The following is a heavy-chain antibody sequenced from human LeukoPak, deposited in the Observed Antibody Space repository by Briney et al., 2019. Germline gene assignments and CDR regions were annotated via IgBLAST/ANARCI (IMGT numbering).Heavy chain of an antibody. CDR1: GFTFSTFA. Sequence: GGSLRLSCAASGFTFSTFAMIWVRQPPGKGLEWVSSILPSGGEIHYADSVRGRFTISRENAKNSLYLQVNSLRAGDTAVYYCARAGYSSTWYSRYFDLWGRGTLVTVSS. CDR2: ILPSGGEI. V-gene: IGHV3-23*01. D-gene: IGHD6-13*01. CDR3: ARAGYSSTWYSRYFDL. J-gene: IGHJ2*01.